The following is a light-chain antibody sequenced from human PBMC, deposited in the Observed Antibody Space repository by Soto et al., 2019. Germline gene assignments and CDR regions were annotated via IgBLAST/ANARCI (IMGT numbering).Light chain of an antibody. J-gene: IGKJ1*01. CDR2: DSS. CDR1: QSVSNNY. CDR3: LQYGSSPRT. Sequence: EIVLTQSPATLSLSPGERATLSCGANQSVSNNYLAWYQQRPGLAPRLLFFDSSSRATYIPDRFSGSVSGTDFTLTISRLEPEDFAVYYCLQYGSSPRTFGQGTKVEIK. V-gene: IGKV3D-20*01.